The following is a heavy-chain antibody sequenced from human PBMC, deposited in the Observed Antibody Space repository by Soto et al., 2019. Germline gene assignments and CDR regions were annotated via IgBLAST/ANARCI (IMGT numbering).Heavy chain of an antibody. D-gene: IGHD6-13*01. Sequence: ASVKVFCKASGYTFTGYYIHWARQAPGQGLEWMGWINPDSGGTNYAQKFQGRVTMTRDTSISTAYMELSRLRSDDTAVYYCARYSSPLNWLDPWGQGTLVTVSS. V-gene: IGHV1-2*02. CDR3: ARYSSPLNWLDP. J-gene: IGHJ5*02. CDR1: GYTFTGYY. CDR2: INPDSGGT.